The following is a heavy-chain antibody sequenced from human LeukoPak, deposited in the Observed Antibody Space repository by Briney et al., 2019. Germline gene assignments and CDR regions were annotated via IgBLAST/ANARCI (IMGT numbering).Heavy chain of an antibody. CDR1: GYTFSSYY. Sequence: GASVKVSCKTSGYTFSSYYIHWVRQAPGQGLEWMGIINPSGGSTNYAQKFQGRVTMTEDTSTDTAYMELSSLRSEDTAVYYCATHKSAPYDYVWGSYRPFDYWGQGTLVTVSS. J-gene: IGHJ4*02. CDR3: ATHKSAPYDYVWGSYRPFDY. CDR2: INPSGGST. V-gene: IGHV1-46*01. D-gene: IGHD3-16*02.